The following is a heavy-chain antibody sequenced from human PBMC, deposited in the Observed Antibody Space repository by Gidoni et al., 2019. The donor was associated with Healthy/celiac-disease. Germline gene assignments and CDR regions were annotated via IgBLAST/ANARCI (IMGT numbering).Heavy chain of an antibody. V-gene: IGHV4-61*01. CDR1: GSPVSSGSYY. CDR2: IYYSGST. D-gene: IGHD5-12*01. Sequence: QVQLQESGPGLVKPSETLSLTCTVPGSPVSSGSYYWSWIRQPPGKGLEWIGYIYYSGSTNYNPSLKSRVTISVDTSKNQFSLKLSSVTAADTAVYYCARDGRRDGYTDYWGQGTLVTVSS. J-gene: IGHJ4*02. CDR3: ARDGRRDGYTDY.